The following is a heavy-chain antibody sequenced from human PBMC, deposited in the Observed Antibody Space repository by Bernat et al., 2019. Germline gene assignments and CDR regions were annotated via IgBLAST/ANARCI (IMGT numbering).Heavy chain of an antibody. D-gene: IGHD7-27*01. CDR3: SSKLGPDQWYFDL. J-gene: IGHJ2*01. Sequence: QLQLQESGPGLVKPSETLSLTCTVSGGSISSRSYYWGWIRQPPGKGLEWIGSFYYSGSTYYNPSLKSRVTISIDTSKNQFSLKLSSVTAADTAVYYCSSKLGPDQWYFDLWGRGTQVTVSS. V-gene: IGHV4-39*01. CDR2: FYYSGST. CDR1: GGSISSRSYY.